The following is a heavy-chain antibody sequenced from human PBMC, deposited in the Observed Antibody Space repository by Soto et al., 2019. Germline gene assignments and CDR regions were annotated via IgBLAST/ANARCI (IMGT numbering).Heavy chain of an antibody. J-gene: IGHJ6*02. V-gene: IGHV1-18*01. D-gene: IGHD3-16*01. Sequence: QVQLVQSGAEVKKPGASVKVSCKASGYIFVNYGITWVRQAPGQGLEWMGWISPYTGNTNSARKVQGRLTMTTDTSTSTAYMDLGSLTSDDTAVYYCVMVDNYVTPTPQDVWGQGTTVTVSS. CDR1: GYIFVNYG. CDR2: ISPYTGNT. CDR3: VMVDNYVTPTPQDV.